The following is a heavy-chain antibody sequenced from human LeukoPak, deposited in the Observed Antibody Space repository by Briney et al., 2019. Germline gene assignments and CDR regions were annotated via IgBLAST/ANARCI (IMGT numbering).Heavy chain of an antibody. CDR1: GYTLTNYD. Sequence: ASVKVSCKASGYTLTNYDINGVRQATGQGLEWMGWMKPKSGETGYAEKFQGRATMTRDTSINTAYMELSSLTSEDTAVYYCARDYGGNSGWFDPWGQGTLVTVSS. CDR2: MKPKSGET. D-gene: IGHD4-23*01. J-gene: IGHJ5*02. V-gene: IGHV1-8*01. CDR3: ARDYGGNSGWFDP.